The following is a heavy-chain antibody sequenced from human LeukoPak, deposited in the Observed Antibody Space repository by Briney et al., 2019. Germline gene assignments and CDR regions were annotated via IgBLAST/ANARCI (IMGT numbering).Heavy chain of an antibody. V-gene: IGHV3-72*01. Sequence: PGGSLRLSCAASGFTFRDHYMDWVRQPPGKGLEWVGRSRNKANSYTTEYAASVKGRFTISRGDSKNSLYLQMNSLKTEDTAVYYCARAEVGTTLDWGQGTLVTVSS. CDR1: GFTFRDHY. CDR2: SRNKANSYTT. D-gene: IGHD1-14*01. J-gene: IGHJ4*02. CDR3: ARAEVGTTLD.